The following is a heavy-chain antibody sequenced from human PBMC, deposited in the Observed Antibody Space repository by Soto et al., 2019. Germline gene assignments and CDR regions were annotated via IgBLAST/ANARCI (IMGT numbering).Heavy chain of an antibody. J-gene: IGHJ6*02. V-gene: IGHV3-30*18. Sequence: GGSLRLSCAASGFTFSSYGMHWVRQAPGKGLEWVAVISYDGSNKYYADSVKSRFTISRDNSKNTLYLQMNSLRAEDTAVYYCAKDRPGKERWLVYYYYYGMDVWGQGTTVTVSS. CDR3: AKDRPGKERWLVYYYYYGMDV. CDR2: ISYDGSNK. D-gene: IGHD6-19*01. CDR1: GFTFSSYG.